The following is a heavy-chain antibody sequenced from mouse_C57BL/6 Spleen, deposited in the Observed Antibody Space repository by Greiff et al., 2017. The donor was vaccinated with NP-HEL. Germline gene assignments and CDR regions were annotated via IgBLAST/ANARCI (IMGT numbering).Heavy chain of an antibody. J-gene: IGHJ4*01. CDR1: GYTFTEYT. Sequence: QVHVKQSGAELVKPGASVKLSCKASGYTFTEYTIHWVKQRSGQGLEWIGWFYPGSGSIKYNEKFKDKATLTADKSSSTVYMELSRLTSEDSAVYFCARHEGDYDYDYYAMDYWGQGTSVTVSS. CDR2: FYPGSGSI. D-gene: IGHD2-4*01. CDR3: ARHEGDYDYDYYAMDY. V-gene: IGHV1-62-2*01.